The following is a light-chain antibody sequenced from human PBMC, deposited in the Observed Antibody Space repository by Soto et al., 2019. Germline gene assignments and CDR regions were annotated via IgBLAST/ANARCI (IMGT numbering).Light chain of an antibody. V-gene: IGLV2-14*03. CDR2: EVS. J-gene: IGLJ1*01. Sequence: QSVLTQPASVSGSPGQSITISCTGTSSDVDAYDFVSLYQQHPDKAPKLMIYEVSNRPSGVSNRFSGSKSVNTATLTISGLQAEDEADYYCSSYTSSSTRVFGTGTKVTVL. CDR3: SSYTSSSTRV. CDR1: SSDVDAYDF.